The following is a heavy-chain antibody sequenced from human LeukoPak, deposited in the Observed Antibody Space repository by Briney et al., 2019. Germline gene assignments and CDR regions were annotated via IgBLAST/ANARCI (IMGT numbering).Heavy chain of an antibody. J-gene: IGHJ4*02. D-gene: IGHD3-10*01. Sequence: SVKVSCKASGGTFSSYAISWVRQAPGQGLEWMGRIIPILGIANYAQKFQGRVTITADKSTSTAYMELSSLRSEDTAVYYCARDLGAPGSYFDYWGQGTLVTVSS. CDR1: GGTFSSYA. V-gene: IGHV1-69*04. CDR3: ARDLGAPGSYFDY. CDR2: IIPILGIA.